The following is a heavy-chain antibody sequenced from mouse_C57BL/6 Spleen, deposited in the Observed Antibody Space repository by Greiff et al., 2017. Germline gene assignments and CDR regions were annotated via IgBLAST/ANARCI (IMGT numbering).Heavy chain of an antibody. D-gene: IGHD2-10*01. CDR3: ARGEAYFWFAY. V-gene: IGHV1-55*01. Sequence: QVQLQQPGAELVKPGASVTMSCKASGYTFTSYWITWVKQRPGQGLEWIGDIYPGSGSTNYNEKFKSKATLTVDPSSSTAYMQLSSLTSEDSAVYYWARGEAYFWFAYWGQGTLVTVSA. CDR2: IYPGSGST. CDR1: GYTFTSYW. J-gene: IGHJ3*01.